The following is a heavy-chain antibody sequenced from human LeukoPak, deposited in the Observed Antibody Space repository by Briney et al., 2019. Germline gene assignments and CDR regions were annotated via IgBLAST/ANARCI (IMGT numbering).Heavy chain of an antibody. J-gene: IGHJ3*02. CDR1: GGSISSGSYY. Sequence: SETLSLTCTVSGGSISSGSYYWSWIRQPAGKGLEWIGRLYTRGSTNYSPSLKSRVTLSVDTPKNQFSLKLSPVTAADTAVYYCARSSRVQGSGLIPPDAFDIWGQGTMVAVSS. CDR2: LYTRGST. V-gene: IGHV4-61*02. CDR3: ARSSRVQGSGLIPPDAFDI. D-gene: IGHD1-1*01.